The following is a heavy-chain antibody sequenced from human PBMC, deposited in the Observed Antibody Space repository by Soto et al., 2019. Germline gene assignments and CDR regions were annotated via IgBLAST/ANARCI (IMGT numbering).Heavy chain of an antibody. J-gene: IGHJ4*02. CDR3: ARDCSGGSCYYLDN. D-gene: IGHD2-15*01. V-gene: IGHV3-33*01. CDR1: GFTFSTYG. CDR2: TWYDGSNS. Sequence: QVHLVESGGGAVQPARSLRLSCAASGFTFSTYGMHWVRQAPGKGLEWVAVTWYDGSNSFYPDSVKGRFTISRDNSKRTLYLQMDRLRVEDTAVYYCARDCSGGSCYYLDNWGQGTLVTFSS.